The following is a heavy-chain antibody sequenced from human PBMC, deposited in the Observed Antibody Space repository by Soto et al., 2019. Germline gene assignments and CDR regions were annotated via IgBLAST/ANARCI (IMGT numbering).Heavy chain of an antibody. CDR1: GFNFSSYA. CDR3: AKSLVRGLDY. Sequence: EVSLLESGGGLIQPGGSLRLSCAASGFNFSSYAMNWVRQAPGKGLEWVSSISGRGGNVYYADSVKGRFTISRDPSSDILYLQMDALSADDTAVYYCAKSLVRGLDYWGQGTLVTVSS. D-gene: IGHD3-10*01. J-gene: IGHJ4*02. V-gene: IGHV3-23*01. CDR2: ISGRGGNV.